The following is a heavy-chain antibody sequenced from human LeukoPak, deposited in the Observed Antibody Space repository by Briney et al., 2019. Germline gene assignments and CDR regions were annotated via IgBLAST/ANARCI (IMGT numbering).Heavy chain of an antibody. CDR1: GGTFSSYA. CDR3: ARVQRDSSGLSVFDY. Sequence: ASVKVSCKASGGTFSSYAISWVRQAPGQGLEWMGRIIPILGIANYAQKFQGRVTITADKSTSTAYMELSSLRSEDTAVYYCARVQRDSSGLSVFDYWGQGTLVTVS. J-gene: IGHJ4*02. V-gene: IGHV1-69*04. D-gene: IGHD3-22*01. CDR2: IIPILGIA.